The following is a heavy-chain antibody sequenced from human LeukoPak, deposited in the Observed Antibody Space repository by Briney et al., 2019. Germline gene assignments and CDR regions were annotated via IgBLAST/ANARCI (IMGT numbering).Heavy chain of an antibody. D-gene: IGHD3-22*01. CDR2: IYSGGST. CDR3: AKADMRNYYDSSGYFL. V-gene: IGHV3-53*01. CDR1: GFTVSSNY. Sequence: GGSLRLSCAASGFTVSSNYMSWVRQAPGKGLEWVSVIYSGGSTYYADSVKGRFTISRDNSKNTLYLQMNSLRAEDTAVYYCAKADMRNYYDSSGYFLWGQGTLVTVSS. J-gene: IGHJ4*02.